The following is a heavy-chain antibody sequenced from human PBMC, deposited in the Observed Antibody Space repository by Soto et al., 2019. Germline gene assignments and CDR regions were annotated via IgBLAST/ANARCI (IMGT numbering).Heavy chain of an antibody. CDR1: GGSFSGYY. CDR2: INHSGST. J-gene: IGHJ4*02. V-gene: IGHV4-34*01. D-gene: IGHD6-19*01. Sequence: SETLSLTCAVYGGSFSGYYWSWIRQPPGKGLEWIGEINHSGSTNYNPSLKSRVTISVDTSKNQFSLKLSSVTAADTAVYYCARGSAVAGLDYWGQGTLVTVSS. CDR3: ARGSAVAGLDY.